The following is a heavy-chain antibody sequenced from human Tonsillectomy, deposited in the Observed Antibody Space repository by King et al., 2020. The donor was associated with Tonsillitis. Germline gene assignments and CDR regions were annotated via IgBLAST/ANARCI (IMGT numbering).Heavy chain of an antibody. Sequence: QLVQSGAEVKKPGESLKISCKGSGYSFTSYWIGWVRQMPGKGLEWMGIIYPGDSDTRYSPSFQGQVTISADKSISTAYLQWSSLKASDTAMYYCARRRRYYYDRRGYSLDDYWGQGTLVTVSS. CDR2: IYPGDSDT. V-gene: IGHV5-51*01. J-gene: IGHJ4*02. CDR3: ARRRRYYYDRRGYSLDDY. D-gene: IGHD3-22*01. CDR1: GYSFTSYW.